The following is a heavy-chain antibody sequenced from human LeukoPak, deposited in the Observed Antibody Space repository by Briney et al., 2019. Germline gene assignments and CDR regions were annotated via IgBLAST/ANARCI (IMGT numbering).Heavy chain of an antibody. CDR1: GYTFTSYD. V-gene: IGHV1-8*01. CDR3: ARVPYGGNTLFDY. D-gene: IGHD4-23*01. Sequence: ASVKVSCKASGYTFTSYDINWVRQAAGQGLEWMGWMNPNSGNTGYAQKFQGRVTMTRNTSISTAYIELSSLRSEDTAVYYCARVPYGGNTLFDYWGQGTLVTVSS. CDR2: MNPNSGNT. J-gene: IGHJ4*02.